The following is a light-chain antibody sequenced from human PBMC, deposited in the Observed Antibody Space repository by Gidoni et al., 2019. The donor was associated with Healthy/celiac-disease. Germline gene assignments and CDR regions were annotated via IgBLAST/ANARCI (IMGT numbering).Light chain of an antibody. V-gene: IGLV3-1*01. CDR2: QDS. CDR3: QAWDSSLFYV. Sequence: SYELTQPPSVSVSPGQTASIPCSGDKLGDKYACLYQQKPGQSPVLVIYQDSKRPSGIPERFSGSNSGNTATLTISGTQAMDEADYYCQAWDSSLFYVFGTGTKVTVL. CDR1: KLGDKY. J-gene: IGLJ1*01.